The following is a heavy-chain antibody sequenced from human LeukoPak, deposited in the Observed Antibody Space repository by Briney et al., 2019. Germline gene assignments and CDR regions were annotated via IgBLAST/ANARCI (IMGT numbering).Heavy chain of an antibody. CDR3: ARDRLVGAGLGRYFDY. CDR1: GFTVSTHY. Sequence: GWSLRLSCAASGFTVSTHYVSWVRQAPGKGLEWVSVVYTDGSTYYADSVKGRFSISRDNSKNTLFLQMSSLRAEDTAVYYCARDRLVGAGLGRYFDYWGQGTLVTVSS. V-gene: IGHV3-66*02. CDR2: VYTDGST. D-gene: IGHD1-26*01. J-gene: IGHJ4*02.